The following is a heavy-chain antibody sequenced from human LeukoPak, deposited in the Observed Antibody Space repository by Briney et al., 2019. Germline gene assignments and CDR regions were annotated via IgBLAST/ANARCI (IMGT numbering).Heavy chain of an antibody. D-gene: IGHD3-22*01. CDR2: TNPKSGGT. CDR3: ALEYYFDSGGYYFDS. CDR1: VHTFTGYY. J-gene: IGHJ4*02. Sequence: ASVKVSCKASVHTFTGYYIHWVRQAPGQGLEWMGWTNPKSGGTNYEQKFQGRVTMTSDTSISTAYRELSRLRSDDTAVYYCALEYYFDSGGYYFDSWVQGTLVTVSS. V-gene: IGHV1-2*02.